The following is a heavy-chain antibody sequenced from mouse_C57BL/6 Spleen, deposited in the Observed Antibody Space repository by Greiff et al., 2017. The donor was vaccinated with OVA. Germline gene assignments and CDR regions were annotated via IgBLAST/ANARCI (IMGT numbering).Heavy chain of an antibody. Sequence: VQLQQPGAELVKPGASVKLSCKASGYTFTSYWMQWVKQRPGQGLEWIGEIDPSDSYTNYNQKFKGQATLTVDTSSSTAYMQLSSLTSEDSAVYYCARKPTGNWYFDVWGTGTTVTVSS. CDR2: IDPSDSYT. D-gene: IGHD4-1*02. CDR1: GYTFTSYW. V-gene: IGHV1-50*01. J-gene: IGHJ1*03. CDR3: ARKPTGNWYFDV.